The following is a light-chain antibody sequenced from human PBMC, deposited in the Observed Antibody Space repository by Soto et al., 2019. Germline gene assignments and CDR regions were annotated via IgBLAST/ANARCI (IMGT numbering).Light chain of an antibody. CDR1: QSLVYSDGNTY. CDR3: LQHNSYPIT. J-gene: IGKJ5*01. V-gene: IGKV2D-30*01. Sequence: DVVMTQSPLSLPVTLGQPASISCRSSQSLVYSDGNTYLNWFQQKPGKAPKRLIYAASSLQSGVPSRFSGSGSGTEFTLTISSLQPEDFGTYYCLQHNSYPITFGQGTRLEIK. CDR2: AAS.